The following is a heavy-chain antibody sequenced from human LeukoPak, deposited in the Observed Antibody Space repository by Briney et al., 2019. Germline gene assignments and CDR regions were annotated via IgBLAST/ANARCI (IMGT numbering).Heavy chain of an antibody. CDR3: ARRIVATISGNWFDP. Sequence: SETLSLTCTVSGGSISSYYWSWIRQPPGKRLEWIGYIYYSGSTNYNPSLKSRVTISVDTSKNQFSLKLSSVTAADTAVYYCARRIVATISGNWFDPWGQGTLVTVSS. CDR2: IYYSGST. V-gene: IGHV4-59*08. J-gene: IGHJ5*02. D-gene: IGHD5-12*01. CDR1: GGSISSYY.